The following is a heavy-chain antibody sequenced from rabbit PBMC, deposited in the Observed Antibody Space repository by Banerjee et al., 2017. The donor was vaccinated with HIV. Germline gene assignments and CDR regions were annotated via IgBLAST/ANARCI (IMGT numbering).Heavy chain of an antibody. Sequence: QLKESGGGLVQPGGSLKLSCKASGFDFSSYYMSWVRQAPGKGLEWIGYIDPVFGSTYYASWVNGRFPISSHNAQNTLYLQLNSLTAADTATYFCARDEVGYDDYGDDDYFNLWGPGTLVTVS. CDR2: IDPVFGST. J-gene: IGHJ4*01. D-gene: IGHD2-1*01. CDR1: GFDFSSYY. V-gene: IGHV1S7*01. CDR3: ARDEVGYDDYGDDDYFNL.